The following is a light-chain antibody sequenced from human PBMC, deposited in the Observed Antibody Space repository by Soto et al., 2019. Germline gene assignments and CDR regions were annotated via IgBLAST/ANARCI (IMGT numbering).Light chain of an antibody. CDR2: DVR. J-gene: IGLJ7*01. Sequence: QSALTQPASVSGSPGQSITISCTGTSSDVGGYDHVSWYQQHPGKAPKLMIYDVRDRPSGVSNRFSGSKSGNTASLTISGVQAEDEADYYCSSYTGSSTLVFGGGTQLTVL. V-gene: IGLV2-14*01. CDR3: SSYTGSSTLV. CDR1: SSDVGGYDH.